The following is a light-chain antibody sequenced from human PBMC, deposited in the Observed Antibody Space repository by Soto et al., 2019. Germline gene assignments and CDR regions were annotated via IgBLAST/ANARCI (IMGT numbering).Light chain of an antibody. V-gene: IGKV1-39*01. CDR1: ETIFSY. Sequence: DTQMTQSPSSLSASVGDRVTITCRASETIFSYLNWYQQLPGKAPKLLISGASTLQSGVPPRFSGSGSGTDFTLTITSIHTEDFANYYCQQYYSFPWTFGQGTKVDI. CDR2: GAS. J-gene: IGKJ1*01. CDR3: QQYYSFPWT.